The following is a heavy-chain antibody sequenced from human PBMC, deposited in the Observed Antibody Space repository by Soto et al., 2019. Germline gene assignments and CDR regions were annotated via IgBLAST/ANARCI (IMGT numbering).Heavy chain of an antibody. J-gene: IGHJ4*02. Sequence: GGSLRLSCAASGFTFSSYAMSWVRQAPGKGLEWVSAISGSGGSTYYADSVKGRFTISRDNSKNTLYLQMNSLRAEDTAVYYCAIQIISSGWYGGDYWGQGTLVTVSS. V-gene: IGHV3-23*01. CDR3: AIQIISSGWYGGDY. CDR1: GFTFSSYA. D-gene: IGHD6-19*01. CDR2: ISGSGGST.